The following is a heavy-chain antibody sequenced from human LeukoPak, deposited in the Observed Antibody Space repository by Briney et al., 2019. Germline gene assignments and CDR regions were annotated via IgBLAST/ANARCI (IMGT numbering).Heavy chain of an antibody. CDR2: ISAYSGNT. CDR1: GYTFTSYG. J-gene: IGHJ5*01. D-gene: IGHD4-23*01. CDR3: ARDNSIDDRGWWFDP. V-gene: IGHV1-18*01. Sequence: ASVKVSCKASGYTFTSYGISWVRQAPGQGLEWMGWISAYSGNTNYAQKLQGRVTMTTDTSTSTAYMELRSLRSEDTAVYFCARDNSIDDRGWWFDPWGRGTLVTVSS.